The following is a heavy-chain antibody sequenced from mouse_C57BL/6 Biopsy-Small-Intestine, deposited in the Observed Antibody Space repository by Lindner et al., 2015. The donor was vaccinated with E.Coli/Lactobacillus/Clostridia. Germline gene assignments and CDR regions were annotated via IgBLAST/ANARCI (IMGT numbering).Heavy chain of an antibody. V-gene: IGHV1-47*01. CDR1: GFTFTTYP. CDR2: FHPYNDDT. CDR3: ARGGLLWTMDY. J-gene: IGHJ4*01. D-gene: IGHD1-1*02. Sequence: VQLQESGAVLVKPGASVKMSCKASGFTFTTYPIEWLKQNHGKSLEWIGNFHPYNDDTDYNEEFKGKATLTVEKSSSTVYLELSRLTSDDSAVYYCARGGLLWTMDYWGQGTSVTVSS.